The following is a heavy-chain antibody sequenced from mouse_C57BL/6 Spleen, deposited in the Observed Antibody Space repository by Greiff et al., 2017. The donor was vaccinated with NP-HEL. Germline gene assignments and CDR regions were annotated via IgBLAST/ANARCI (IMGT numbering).Heavy chain of an antibody. Sequence: VQLKQSGPELVKPGASVKISCKASGYSFTGYYMNWVKQSPEKSLEWIGEINPSTGGTTYNQKFKAKATLTVDKSSSTAYMQLKSLTSEDSAVYYCALYYYGSSYGFAYWGQGTLVTVSA. J-gene: IGHJ3*01. CDR3: ALYYYGSSYGFAY. V-gene: IGHV1-42*01. CDR2: INPSTGGT. D-gene: IGHD1-1*01. CDR1: GYSFTGYY.